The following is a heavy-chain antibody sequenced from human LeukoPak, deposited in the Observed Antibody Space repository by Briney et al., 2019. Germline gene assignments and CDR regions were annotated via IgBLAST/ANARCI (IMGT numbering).Heavy chain of an antibody. CDR2: INTDGSST. Sequence: GGSLRLSCAASGFTFSSYWMHWVRHAPGKELVWVSRINTDGSSTSYADSVKGRFTISRDNAKNTLYLQMNSLRAEDTAVYYCASLTPPYYDFWSGYSPDAFDIWGQGTMVTVSS. V-gene: IGHV3-74*01. J-gene: IGHJ3*02. CDR3: ASLTPPYYDFWSGYSPDAFDI. CDR1: GFTFSSYW. D-gene: IGHD3-3*01.